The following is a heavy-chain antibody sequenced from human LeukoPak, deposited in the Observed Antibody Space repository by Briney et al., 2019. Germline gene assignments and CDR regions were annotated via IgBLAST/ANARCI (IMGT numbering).Heavy chain of an antibody. CDR1: GFTFSSYA. CDR3: ARDRGDCCFDY. Sequence: GGSLRLSCAASGFTFSSYAMSWVRQAPGKGLEWVSVIYSGGSTYYADSVKGRFTISRHNSKNTLYLQMNSLRAEDTAVYYCARDRGDCCFDYWGQGTLVTVSS. CDR2: IYSGGST. D-gene: IGHD2-21*02. J-gene: IGHJ4*02. V-gene: IGHV3-53*04.